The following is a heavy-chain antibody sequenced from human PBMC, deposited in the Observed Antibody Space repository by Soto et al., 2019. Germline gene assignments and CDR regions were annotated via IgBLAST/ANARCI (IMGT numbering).Heavy chain of an antibody. CDR1: GFTFSSYA. V-gene: IGHV3-64*01. CDR3: ARRECSSTSCYAGILAD. CDR2: ISSNGGST. Sequence: EVPLVESGGGLVQPGGSLRLSCAASGFTFSSYAMHWVRQAPGKGLEYVSAISSNGGSTYYANSVKGRFTISRDNSKNTLYLEVGRLRAEDIAAYDCARRECSSTSCYAGILADWGQGTLVTVSS. D-gene: IGHD2-2*01. J-gene: IGHJ4*02.